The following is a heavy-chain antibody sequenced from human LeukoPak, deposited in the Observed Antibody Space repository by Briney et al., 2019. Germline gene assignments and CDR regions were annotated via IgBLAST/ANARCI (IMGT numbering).Heavy chain of an antibody. CDR2: IYYSGST. CDR1: GGSISNYY. CDR3: ARDRSPEGYYDSSHWDYYHGMDV. J-gene: IGHJ6*02. V-gene: IGHV4-59*01. Sequence: PSETLSLTCTVSGGSISNYYWSWIRQPPGKGLEWIGYIYYSGSTNYNPSLKSRVSISVDTSKNQFSLNLSSVTAADTAMYYCARDRSPEGYYDSSHWDYYHGMDVWGQGTTVTVSS. D-gene: IGHD3-22*01.